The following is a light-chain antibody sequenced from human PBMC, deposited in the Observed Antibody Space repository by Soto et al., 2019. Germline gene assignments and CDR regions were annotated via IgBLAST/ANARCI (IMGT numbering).Light chain of an antibody. J-gene: IGKJ2*01. CDR3: HQYGSSPQT. CDR2: GAS. V-gene: IGKV3-20*01. Sequence: EIVLTQSPGTLSLSPGERATLSCRASQSVSRTYLGWYQQKPGQAPRLLIYGASSRATVIPDRFSGSGSGTGFTLTISRLEAEDFAVYYCHQYGSSPQTFGQGTRLEIK. CDR1: QSVSRTY.